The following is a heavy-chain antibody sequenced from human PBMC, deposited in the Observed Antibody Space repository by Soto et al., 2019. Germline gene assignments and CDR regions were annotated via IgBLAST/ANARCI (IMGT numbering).Heavy chain of an antibody. J-gene: IGHJ5*01. V-gene: IGHV3-23*01. CDR2: ISGSGATT. CDR1: GFTFSSYA. Sequence: LRLSCAASGFTFSSYAMSWVRQAPGKRLEWLSLISGSGATTYYADSVKGRFIVSRDKSKNTVYLQMNSLRADDTALYYCTKSSVHCSGGSCFDFWGQGTLVTVSS. CDR3: TKSSVHCSGGSCFDF. D-gene: IGHD2-15*01.